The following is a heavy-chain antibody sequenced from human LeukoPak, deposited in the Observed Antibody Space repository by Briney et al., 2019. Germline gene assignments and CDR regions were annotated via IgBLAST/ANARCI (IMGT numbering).Heavy chain of an antibody. CDR2: INSDGINT. V-gene: IGHV3-74*01. D-gene: IGHD3-22*01. Sequence: GGPLRLSCAASGFTFSDYWMHWVRQAPGKGLVWVSRINSDGINTSYADSVKGRFTISRDNAKNTLNLQMNSLRAEDTAVYYCARDLGQYYDTSDNWFDPWGQGTLVTVSS. CDR3: ARDLGQYYDTSDNWFDP. CDR1: GFTFSDYW. J-gene: IGHJ5*02.